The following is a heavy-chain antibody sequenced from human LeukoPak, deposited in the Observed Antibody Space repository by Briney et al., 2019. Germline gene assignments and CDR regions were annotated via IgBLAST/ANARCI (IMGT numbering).Heavy chain of an antibody. J-gene: IGHJ4*02. D-gene: IGHD4-23*01. CDR1: GFTFGSYG. CDR2: IRYDGTNK. CDR3: AREDLGNFRRNFES. V-gene: IGHV3-30*02. Sequence: QPGGSLRLSCAASGFTFGSYGMHWVRQAPGKGLEWVAFIRYDGTNKYYADSVKGRFSISRDNAKNSLFLQMNSLRAEDTAVYYCAREDLGNFRRNFESWGQGTLVTVSS.